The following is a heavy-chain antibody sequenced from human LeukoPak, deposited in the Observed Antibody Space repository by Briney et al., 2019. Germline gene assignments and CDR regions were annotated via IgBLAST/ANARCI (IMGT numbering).Heavy chain of an antibody. D-gene: IGHD3-16*02. CDR2: ISGSGGST. Sequence: PGASLRLSCAASGFTFSSYAMSWVRQAPGKGLEWVSAISGSGGSTYYADSVKGRFTISRDNSKNTLYLQMNSLRAEDTAVYYCAKTMSMGLRLGELSFDYWGQGTLVTVSS. CDR3: AKTMSMGLRLGELSFDY. V-gene: IGHV3-23*01. J-gene: IGHJ4*02. CDR1: GFTFSSYA.